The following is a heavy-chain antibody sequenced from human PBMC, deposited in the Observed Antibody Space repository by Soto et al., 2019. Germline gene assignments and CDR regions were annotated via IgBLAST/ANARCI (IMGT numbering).Heavy chain of an antibody. V-gene: IGHV1-18*01. CDR3: ARDPKLGILSSGDFDI. CDR1: GYTFTSYG. J-gene: IGHJ3*02. D-gene: IGHD7-27*01. Sequence: ASVKVSCKASGYTFTSYGISWVRQAPGQGLEWMGWISAYNGNTNDAQKLQGRVTMTTDTSTSTAYMELRSLRSDDTAVYYCARDPKLGILSSGDFDIWGQGTMVTVSS. CDR2: ISAYNGNT.